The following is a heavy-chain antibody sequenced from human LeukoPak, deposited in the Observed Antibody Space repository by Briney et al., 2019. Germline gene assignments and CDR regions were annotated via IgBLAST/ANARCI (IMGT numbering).Heavy chain of an antibody. V-gene: IGHV3-7*03. CDR2: IKLDGSEK. CDR3: ARDQYDTWSRRGNFDS. D-gene: IGHD3-3*01. J-gene: IGHJ4*02. Sequence: PGGSLRLSCVASGFTFGKYWMSWVRQAPGKGQEWVANIKLDGSEKNYVDSVKGRFTISRDNTKNSLYLQMNSLRVEDTAVFYCARDQYDTWSRRGNFDSWGQGTLVIVSS. CDR1: GFTFGKYW.